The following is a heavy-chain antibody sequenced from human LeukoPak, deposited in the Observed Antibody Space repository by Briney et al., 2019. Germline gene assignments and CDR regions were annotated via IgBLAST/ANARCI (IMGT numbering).Heavy chain of an antibody. CDR2: IYYSGST. V-gene: IGHV4-59*01. D-gene: IGHD3-22*01. J-gene: IGHJ3*02. CDR1: GGSISSYY. CDR3: ARAQYYYDSSGYSPYAFDI. Sequence: PSETLSLTCTVSGGSISSYYWSWIRQPPGKGLEWIGYIYYSGSTNYNPSLKSRVTISVDTSKNQFSLKLSSVTAADTAIYYCARAQYYYDSSGYSPYAFDIWGQGTMVTVSS.